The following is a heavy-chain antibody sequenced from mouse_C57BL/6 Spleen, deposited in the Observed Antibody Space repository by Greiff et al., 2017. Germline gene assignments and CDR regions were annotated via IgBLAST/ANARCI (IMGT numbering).Heavy chain of an antibody. CDR3: AGQGKTHCDYDSLDY. Sequence: EVQGVESGGDLVKPGGSLKLSCAASGFTFSSYGMSWVRQTPDKRLEWVATISSGGSYTYYPDSVKGRFTIARDNAKNTLYLQMSSLKSEDTAMYYCAGQGKTHCDYDSLDYWGQGTTLTVSS. J-gene: IGHJ2*01. D-gene: IGHD2-4*01. V-gene: IGHV5-6*01. CDR2: ISSGGSYT. CDR1: GFTFSSYG.